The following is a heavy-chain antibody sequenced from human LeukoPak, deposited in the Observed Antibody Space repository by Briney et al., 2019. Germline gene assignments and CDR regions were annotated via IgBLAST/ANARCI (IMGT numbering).Heavy chain of an antibody. D-gene: IGHD2-2*01. CDR3: STSCYDMRDY. CDR1: GFTFSSYG. CDR2: IRYDGSNR. Sequence: GGSLRLSCAASGFTFSSYGMHWVRQAPGKGLEWVAFIRYDGSNRYYADSVKGRFTISRDNSKNTLYLQMNSLRAEDTAVYYCSTSCYDMRDYWGQGTLVTVSS. J-gene: IGHJ4*02. V-gene: IGHV3-30*02.